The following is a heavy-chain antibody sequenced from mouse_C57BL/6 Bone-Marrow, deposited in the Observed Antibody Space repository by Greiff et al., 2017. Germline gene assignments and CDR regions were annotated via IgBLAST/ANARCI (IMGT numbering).Heavy chain of an antibody. Sequence: QVQLQQSGPELVKPGASVKISCKASGSAFSSSWMNWVKQRPGKGLEWIGRIYPGDGDTNCNGKFKGKATLTAAKSSSTAYMQLSSLTSEDAAVYFCARWRTVVATPCWYFDVWGTGTTVTVSS. D-gene: IGHD1-1*01. CDR2: IYPGDGDT. CDR1: GSAFSSSW. J-gene: IGHJ1*03. CDR3: ARWRTVVATPCWYFDV. V-gene: IGHV1-82*01.